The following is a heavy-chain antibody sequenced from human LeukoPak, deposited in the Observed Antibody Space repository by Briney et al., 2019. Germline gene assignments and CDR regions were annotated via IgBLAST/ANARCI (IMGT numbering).Heavy chain of an antibody. CDR1: GGSFSGYY. Sequence: SETLSLTCAVYGGSFSGYYWSWIRQPPGKGLEWIGEINHGGSTNYNSSLRSRVTISIDTSKNQFSLKLSSVTAADTAVYYCARVGGSSLATVDYWGQGTLVTVSS. D-gene: IGHD2-15*01. CDR2: INHGGST. V-gene: IGHV4-34*01. J-gene: IGHJ4*02. CDR3: ARVGGSSLATVDY.